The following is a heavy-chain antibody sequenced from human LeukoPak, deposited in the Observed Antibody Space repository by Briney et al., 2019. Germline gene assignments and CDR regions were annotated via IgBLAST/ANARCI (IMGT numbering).Heavy chain of an antibody. J-gene: IGHJ5*02. Sequence: PSETLSLTCVVYGGSLSGYYWSWIRHPQGRGLGWIGEINHSGSTNYNPSLKSRAAISVDTSKNQFSLKLSSVPAADTAVYYCARGPGYCSSTSCYKGWFDPWGQGTLVTVSS. CDR1: GGSLSGYY. V-gene: IGHV4-34*01. D-gene: IGHD2-2*02. CDR2: INHSGST. CDR3: ARGPGYCSSTSCYKGWFDP.